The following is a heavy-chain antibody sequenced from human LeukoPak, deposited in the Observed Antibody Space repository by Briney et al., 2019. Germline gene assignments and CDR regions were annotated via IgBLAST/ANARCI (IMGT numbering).Heavy chain of an antibody. D-gene: IGHD1-26*01. CDR3: ARVWVGATAKSASPVDY. CDR2: INPKSGGT. CDR1: GYTFTGYY. V-gene: IGHV1-2*02. Sequence: GASVKVSCKASGYTFTGYYVHWVRQAPGQGLEWMGWINPKSGGTNYAQKFRGRVTMTRDTSINTAYMELSRLRSDDTAVYYCARVWVGATAKSASPVDYWGQGTLVTVSS. J-gene: IGHJ4*02.